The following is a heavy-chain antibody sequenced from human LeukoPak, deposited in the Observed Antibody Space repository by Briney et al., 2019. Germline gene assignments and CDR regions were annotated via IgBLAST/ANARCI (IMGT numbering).Heavy chain of an antibody. V-gene: IGHV4-4*02. Sequence: NPSETLSLTCAVSGGSISSSNWWSWVRQPPGKGLEWIGEIYHSGSTNYNPSLKSRVTISVDKSKNQFSLKLSSVTAADTAVYYCASRFAYFDWLFHDYWGQGTLVTVSS. D-gene: IGHD3-9*01. CDR1: GGSISSSNW. CDR2: IYHSGST. CDR3: ASRFAYFDWLFHDY. J-gene: IGHJ4*02.